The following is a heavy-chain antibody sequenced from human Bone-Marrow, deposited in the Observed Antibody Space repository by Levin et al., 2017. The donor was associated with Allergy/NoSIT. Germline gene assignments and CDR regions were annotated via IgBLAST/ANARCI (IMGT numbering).Heavy chain of an antibody. CDR1: GFTFSSYG. D-gene: IGHD5-12*01. CDR3: ARDLRGYSGCDY. Sequence: GGSLRLSCAASGFTFSSYGMHWVRQAPGKGLEWVAVIWYDGSNKYYADSVKGRFTISRDNSKNTLYLQMNSLRAEDTAVYYCARDLRGYSGCDYWGQGTLVTVSS. V-gene: IGHV3-33*01. CDR2: IWYDGSNK. J-gene: IGHJ4*02.